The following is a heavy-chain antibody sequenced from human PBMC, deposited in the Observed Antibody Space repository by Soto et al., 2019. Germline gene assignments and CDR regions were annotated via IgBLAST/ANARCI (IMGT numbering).Heavy chain of an antibody. V-gene: IGHV1-3*01. J-gene: IGHJ1*01. CDR3: ARGGYSSGRGIYLPEYFQH. D-gene: IGHD6-19*01. CDR1: GYTFTSYA. CDR2: INAGNANT. Sequence: RASVKVSCKASGYTFTSYAMHWVRQAPGQRLEWMGCINAGNANTKYSQKFQGRVTITRDTSASTAYMELSSLRSEDTAVYYCARGGYSSGRGIYLPEYFQHWGQAPWSPSPQ.